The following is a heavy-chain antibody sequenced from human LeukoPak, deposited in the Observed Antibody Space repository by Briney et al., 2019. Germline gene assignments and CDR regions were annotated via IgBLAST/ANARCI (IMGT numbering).Heavy chain of an antibody. J-gene: IGHJ5*02. CDR1: GFTFSSYW. V-gene: IGHV3-7*01. CDR3: ARDRAVAGTGDWFDH. Sequence: PGGSLRLSCAASGFTFSSYWMSWVRQAPGKGLEWVANIKQDGSEKYYVDSVKGRFTISRDNAKNSLYLQMNSLRAEDTAVYYCARDRAVAGTGDWFDHWGQGTLVTVSS. D-gene: IGHD6-19*01. CDR2: IKQDGSEK.